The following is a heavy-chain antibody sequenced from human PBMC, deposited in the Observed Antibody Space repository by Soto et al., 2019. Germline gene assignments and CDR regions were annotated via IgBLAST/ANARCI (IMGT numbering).Heavy chain of an antibody. J-gene: IGHJ4*02. CDR3: ARDHDSGSGSYYKPFGF. CDR2: IWYDGGNK. V-gene: IGHV3-33*01. CDR1: GFTYSSYG. Sequence: QVQLVESGGGVVQPGRSLRLCSAASGFTYSSYGMHWVRQVPGKGLEWVAVIWYDGGNKYYADSVKGRFTISRDNSKNTLYLEMNSLRADDTAVYYCARDHDSGSGSYYKPFGFWGQGTLVTVSS. D-gene: IGHD3-10*01.